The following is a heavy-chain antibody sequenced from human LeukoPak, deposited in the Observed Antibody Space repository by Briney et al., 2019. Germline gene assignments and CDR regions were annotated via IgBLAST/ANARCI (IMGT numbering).Heavy chain of an antibody. D-gene: IGHD3-16*01. J-gene: IGHJ4*02. Sequence: SSETLSLTCGVSGGAITNYYWNWIRQAPGKGLERLGYIYYTGSTTYNPSVKSRITISLDTSKKQISLKLRSVTAADTAVYYCARRDSWGEPRPFDYWGQGSLVTVSS. CDR3: ARRDSWGEPRPFDY. V-gene: IGHV4-59*01. CDR2: IYYTGST. CDR1: GGAITNYY.